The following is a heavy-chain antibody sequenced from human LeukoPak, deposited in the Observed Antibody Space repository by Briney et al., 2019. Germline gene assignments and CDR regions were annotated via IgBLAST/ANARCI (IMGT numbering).Heavy chain of an antibody. CDR2: ISGSGGST. J-gene: IGHJ4*02. V-gene: IGHV3-23*01. D-gene: IGHD7-27*01. CDR3: ARGPTTGESFDY. CDR1: GFTFSSYA. Sequence: GGSLRLSCAASGFTFSSYAMSWVRQAPGKGLEWVSAISGSGGSTYYADSVKGRFTISRDNAKNSLYLQMNSLRAEDTAVYYCARGPTTGESFDYWGQGTLVTVSS.